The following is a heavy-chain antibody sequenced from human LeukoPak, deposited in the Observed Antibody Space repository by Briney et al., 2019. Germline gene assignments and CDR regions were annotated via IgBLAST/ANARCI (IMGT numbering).Heavy chain of an antibody. CDR1: GFTFSSYA. CDR3: PKDGRDYAFWSGYYAFDI. V-gene: IGHV3-23*01. CDR2: ISRSGGST. Sequence: GGSLRLSCAASGFTFSSYAMSWVRQAPGKGLEWVSAISRSGGSTDYADSVKGRFTISRDNSKNTLYLQMNSLRAADTAVYYCPKDGRDYAFWSGYYAFDIWGQGTMVTVSS. J-gene: IGHJ3*02. D-gene: IGHD3-3*01.